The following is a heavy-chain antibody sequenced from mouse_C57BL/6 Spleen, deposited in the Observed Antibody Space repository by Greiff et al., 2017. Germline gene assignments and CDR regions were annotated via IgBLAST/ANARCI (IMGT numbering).Heavy chain of an antibody. CDR3: TRLCDGYYYFDY. Sequence: QVQLKESGAELVRPGASVTLSCKASGYTFTDYEMHWVKQTPVHGLEWIGAIDPETGGTAYNQKFKGKAILTADKSSSTAYMELRSLTSEDSAVYYCTRLCDGYYYFDYWGQGTTLTVSS. D-gene: IGHD2-3*01. CDR1: GYTFTDYE. CDR2: IDPETGGT. J-gene: IGHJ2*01. V-gene: IGHV1-15*01.